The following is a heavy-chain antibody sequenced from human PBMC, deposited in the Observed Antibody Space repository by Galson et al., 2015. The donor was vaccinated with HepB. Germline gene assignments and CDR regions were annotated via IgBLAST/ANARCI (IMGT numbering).Heavy chain of an antibody. J-gene: IGHJ5*02. CDR1: GGSISSYY. CDR3: ARGRRWFDP. Sequence: LSLTCTVSGGSISSYYWSWIRQPPGKGLEWIGYIYYSGSTNYNPSLKSRVTISVDTSKNQFSLKLSSVTAADTAVYYCARGRRWFDPWGQGTLVTVSS. V-gene: IGHV4-59*01. CDR2: IYYSGST.